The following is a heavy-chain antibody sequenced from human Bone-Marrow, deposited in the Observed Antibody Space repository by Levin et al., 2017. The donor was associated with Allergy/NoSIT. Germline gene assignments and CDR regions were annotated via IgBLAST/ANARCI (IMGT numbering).Heavy chain of an antibody. D-gene: IGHD3-10*01. Sequence: SCTVSGVSSSRNYWSWIRQPPGKGLEWIGEREERGNTNEKEARKNRVTISIDTSKNQVSLRLDSVTAADTAVYYCARDLSGTYFTFESWGQGILVTVSS. V-gene: IGHV4-59*01. J-gene: IGHJ4*02. CDR1: GVSSSRNY. CDR3: ARDLSGTYFTFES. CDR2: REERGNT.